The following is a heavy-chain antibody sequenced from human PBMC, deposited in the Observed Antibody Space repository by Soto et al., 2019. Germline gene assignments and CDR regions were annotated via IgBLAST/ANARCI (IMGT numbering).Heavy chain of an antibody. Sequence: SVKVSCKASGGTFSSNAISWVRQAPGQGLEWMGGIIPIFGTANYAQKFQGGVTITADESTSTAYMELSSLRSEDTAVYYCARGWGVRYFDRLPPPRFYGMDVWGQGTTVTVSS. J-gene: IGHJ6*02. V-gene: IGHV1-69*13. CDR2: IIPIFGTA. D-gene: IGHD3-9*01. CDR1: GGTFSSNA. CDR3: ARGWGVRYFDRLPPPRFYGMDV.